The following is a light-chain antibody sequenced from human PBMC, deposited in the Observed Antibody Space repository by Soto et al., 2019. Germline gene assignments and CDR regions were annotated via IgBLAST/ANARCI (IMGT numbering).Light chain of an antibody. CDR3: TSYVGSDIWV. CDR2: EVS. V-gene: IGLV2-8*01. Sequence: QSALTPPPSASGSPGQSVTISCTGTSSDVGAYKYVSWYQQYPGEAPKLMIYEVSKRPSGVPDRFSGSKSGNTASLTVSGLQAEDEADYYCTSYVGSDIWVFGGGTKLTVL. CDR1: SSDVGAYKY. J-gene: IGLJ3*02.